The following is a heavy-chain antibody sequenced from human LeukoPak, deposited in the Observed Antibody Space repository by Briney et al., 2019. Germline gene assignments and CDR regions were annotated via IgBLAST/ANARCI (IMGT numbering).Heavy chain of an antibody. V-gene: IGHV3-23*01. J-gene: IGHJ4*02. D-gene: IGHD3-22*01. CDR1: GFTFSNYA. CDR2: KSGSGGST. Sequence: GGSLRLSCAASGFTFSNYAMSWVRQAPGKGLEWVSGKSGSGGSTYYADSVRGRFTLSRDNSKNTPYLQMNSLRAEDTAVYYCAKDGYYDTTGNLDYWGQGTLVTVSS. CDR3: AKDGYYDTTGNLDY.